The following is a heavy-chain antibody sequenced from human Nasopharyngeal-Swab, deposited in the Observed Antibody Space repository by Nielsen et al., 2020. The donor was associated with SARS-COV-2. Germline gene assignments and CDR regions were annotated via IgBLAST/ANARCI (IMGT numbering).Heavy chain of an antibody. D-gene: IGHD3-22*01. CDR3: ARPYYDSSGYDAWFDP. Sequence: SETLSLTCTVSGGSISSSSYYWVWIRQPPGKGLEWIGSIYYSGSTYYNPSLKSRVTISADTSKNQFSLKLSSVTAADTAVYYCARPYYDSSGYDAWFDPWGQGTLVTAS. CDR2: IYYSGST. J-gene: IGHJ5*02. CDR1: GGSISSSSYY. V-gene: IGHV4-39*01.